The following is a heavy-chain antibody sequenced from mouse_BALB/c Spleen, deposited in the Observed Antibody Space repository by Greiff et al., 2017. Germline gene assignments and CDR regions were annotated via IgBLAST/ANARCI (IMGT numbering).Heavy chain of an antibody. Sequence: VQLKQSGAELVKPGASVKLSCTASGFNIKDTYMHWVKQRPEQGLEWIGRIDPANGNTKYDPKFQGKATITADTSSNTAYLQLSSLTSEDTAVYYCAGGSSWFAYWGQGTLVTVSA. CDR1: GFNIKDTY. V-gene: IGHV14-3*02. CDR2: IDPANGNT. CDR3: AGGSSWFAY. J-gene: IGHJ3*01.